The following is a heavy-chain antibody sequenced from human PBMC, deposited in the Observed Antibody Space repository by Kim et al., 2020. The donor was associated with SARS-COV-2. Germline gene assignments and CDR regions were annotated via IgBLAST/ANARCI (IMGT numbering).Heavy chain of an antibody. V-gene: IGHV3-23*03. CDR2: INSGGSTT. CDR1: GFIFNSHA. D-gene: IGHD2-15*01. Sequence: GGSLRLSCAASGFIFNSHAMSWVRQAPGKGLEWVSGINSGGSTTWYADSVKGRFTISRDNSKNTVYLQMNSLSAEDTAVYDCTNRPGTGFYSFHYFCYG. J-gene: IGHJ6*01. CDR3: TNRPGTGFYSFHYFCYG.